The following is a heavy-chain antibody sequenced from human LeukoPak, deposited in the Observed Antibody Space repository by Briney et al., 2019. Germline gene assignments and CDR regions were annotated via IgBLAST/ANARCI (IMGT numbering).Heavy chain of an antibody. V-gene: IGHV1-69*13. Sequence: SVKVSCKASGYTFTSYGISWVRQAPGQGLEWMGGIIPIFGTANYAQKFQGRVTITADESTSTAYMELSSLRSEDTAVYYCARNYGSGSYYNAEYFQHWGQGTLVTVSS. CDR2: IIPIFGTA. CDR3: ARNYGSGSYYNAEYFQH. J-gene: IGHJ1*01. D-gene: IGHD3-10*01. CDR1: GYTFTSYG.